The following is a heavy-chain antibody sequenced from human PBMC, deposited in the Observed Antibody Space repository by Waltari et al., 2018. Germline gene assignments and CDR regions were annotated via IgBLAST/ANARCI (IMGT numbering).Heavy chain of an antibody. D-gene: IGHD1-7*01. V-gene: IGHV3-21*01. CDR1: GFTFSSYS. Sequence: EVQLVESGGGLVKPGGSLRLSCAASGFTFSSYSMNWVRQAPGKGLGWVASFSSSRSYIYYADSVKGRFTISRDNAKNALYLQMNSLRAEDTAVYYWASGDWNYVQDYWGQGTLVTVSS. CDR2: FSSSRSYI. CDR3: ASGDWNYVQDY. J-gene: IGHJ4*02.